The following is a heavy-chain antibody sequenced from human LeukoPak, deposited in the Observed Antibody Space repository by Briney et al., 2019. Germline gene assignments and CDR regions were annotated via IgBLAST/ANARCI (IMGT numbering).Heavy chain of an antibody. D-gene: IGHD4-17*01. CDR1: GGSISSYY. Sequence: PSETLSLTCTVSGGSISSYYWSWIRQPPGKGLEWIGYIYYSASTNYTPSLKSRVTISVDTSKNQFSLKLSSVTAADTAVYYCARDGDGVSMPPVYMDVWGKGTTVTVSS. J-gene: IGHJ6*03. CDR2: IYYSAST. V-gene: IGHV4-59*01. CDR3: ARDGDGVSMPPVYMDV.